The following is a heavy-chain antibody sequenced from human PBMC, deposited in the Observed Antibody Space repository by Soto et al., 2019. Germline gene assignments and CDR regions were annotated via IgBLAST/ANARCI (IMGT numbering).Heavy chain of an antibody. CDR2: INHSGST. CDR1: GGSFSGYY. V-gene: IGHV4-34*01. J-gene: IGHJ6*02. D-gene: IGHD3-22*01. Sequence: TSETLSLTCAVYGGSFSGYYWSWIRQPPGKGLEWIGEINHSGSTNYNPSLKSRVTISVDTSKNQFSLKLSSVTAADTAVYYCARVAPLTMIVVVRYYYYGMDVWGQGTTVTVSS. CDR3: ARVAPLTMIVVVRYYYYGMDV.